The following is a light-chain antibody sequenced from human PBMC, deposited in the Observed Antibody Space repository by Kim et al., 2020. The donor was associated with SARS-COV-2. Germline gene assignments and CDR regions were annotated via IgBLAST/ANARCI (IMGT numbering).Light chain of an antibody. CDR3: QQYNTWYT. CDR1: QSVSNW. CDR2: ETS. J-gene: IGKJ2*01. Sequence: DIQMTQFPSTLSTSVGDRVTITCRASQSVSNWLAWYQQKPGKAPKVLIYETSKLKSGVPSRFSGSGFGTEFTLTISSLQPDDFATYYCQQYNTWYTFGQGTNLYI. V-gene: IGKV1-5*03.